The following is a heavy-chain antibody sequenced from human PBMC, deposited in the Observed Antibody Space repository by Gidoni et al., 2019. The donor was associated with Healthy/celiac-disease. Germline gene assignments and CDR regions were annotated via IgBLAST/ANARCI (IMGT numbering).Heavy chain of an antibody. CDR2: ISSNGGST. V-gene: IGHV3-64D*06. D-gene: IGHD6-19*01. CDR3: VKTPNPQAVAGPP. CDR1: GFTFSSYA. J-gene: IGHJ4*02. Sequence: EVQLVASGGGLVQPGGSLRLPCSASGFTFSSYAMHWVRQAPGKGLEYVSAISSNGGSTYYADSVKGRFTISRDNSKNTLYLQMSSLRAEDTAVYYCVKTPNPQAVAGPPWGQGTLVTVSS.